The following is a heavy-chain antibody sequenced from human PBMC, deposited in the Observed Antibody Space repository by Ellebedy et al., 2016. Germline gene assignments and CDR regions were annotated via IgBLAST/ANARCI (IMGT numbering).Heavy chain of an antibody. J-gene: IGHJ3*02. CDR2: IDPSDSYT. CDR1: GYTFSNYW. V-gene: IGHV5-10-1*01. CDR3: ARRYCSGGACYLAFDI. Sequence: GGSLRLXCTGSGYTFSNYWISWVRQKPGKGLEWMGRIDPSDSYTSYSPSFQGHVTLSADKSITTAYLQWSSLKASDTAIYYCARRYCSGGACYLAFDIWGQGTLVTVSS. D-gene: IGHD2-15*01.